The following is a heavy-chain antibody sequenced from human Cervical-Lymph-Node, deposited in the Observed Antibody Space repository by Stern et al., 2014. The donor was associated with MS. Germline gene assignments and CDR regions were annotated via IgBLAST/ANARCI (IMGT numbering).Heavy chain of an antibody. V-gene: IGHV3-30-3*01. Sequence: QVQLVQSGGGVVQPGRSLSLSCVASGFTFSTYAMHWVRQAPGKGLAWCAFVSYDGTQRNSTDSVKARFTISRDNSKNTLYLHMNSLRDEDTAVYFCARGGRGVGLEYWGQGALVTVSS. CDR2: VSYDGTQR. CDR1: GFTFSTYA. CDR3: ARGGRGVGLEY. J-gene: IGHJ4*02. D-gene: IGHD5-12*01.